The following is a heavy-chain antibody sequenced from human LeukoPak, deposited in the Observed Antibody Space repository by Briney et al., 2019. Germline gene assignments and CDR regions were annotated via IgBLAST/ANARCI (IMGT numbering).Heavy chain of an antibody. D-gene: IGHD3-22*01. CDR3: ARVVEVNGDWFDP. CDR1: GGTFSSYA. J-gene: IGHJ5*02. CDR2: IIPILGIA. Sequence: GSSVKVSCKASGGTFSSYAISWVRQAPGQGLEWMGRIIPILGIANYAQKFQGRVTITADKSTSTAYMELGSLRSEDTAVYYCARVVEVNGDWFDPWGQGTLVTVSS. V-gene: IGHV1-69*04.